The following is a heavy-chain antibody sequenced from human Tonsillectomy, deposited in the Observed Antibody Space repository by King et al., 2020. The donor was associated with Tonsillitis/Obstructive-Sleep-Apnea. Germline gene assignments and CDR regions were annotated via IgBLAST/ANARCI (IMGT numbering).Heavy chain of an antibody. Sequence: VQLVQSRAEVKKPGESLRISCKGFGYTFTSYWIIWVRQVPGQGLEWMGSIDPSDSYTNYSPSFQGHVTISADKSITTAYLQWSSLKASDTAIYFCARGYNYRGPFDYWGQGALVTVSS. CDR1: GYTFTSYW. V-gene: IGHV5-10-1*03. CDR2: IDPSDSYT. CDR3: ARGYNYRGPFDY. D-gene: IGHD5-18*01. J-gene: IGHJ4*02.